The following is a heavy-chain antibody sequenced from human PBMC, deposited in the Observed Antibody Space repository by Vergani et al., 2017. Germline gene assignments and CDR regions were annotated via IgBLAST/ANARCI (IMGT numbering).Heavy chain of an antibody. J-gene: IGHJ4*02. Sequence: QVQLVETGGGVVQPGGSLRLYCATSGFSFNTYGAHWVRQAPGKGLEWVAFIGYDGRIKYNVDSVKGRFTISRDTSKKKLSLQMRSLRADDTAVYYCAKDGRENSDYGYFDYWGQGTLVTVSS. CDR3: AKDGRENSDYGYFDY. CDR2: IGYDGRIK. V-gene: IGHV3-30*02. CDR1: GFSFNTYG. D-gene: IGHD4-17*01.